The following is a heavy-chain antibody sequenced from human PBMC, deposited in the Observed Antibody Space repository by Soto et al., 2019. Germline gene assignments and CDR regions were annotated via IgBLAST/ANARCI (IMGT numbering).Heavy chain of an antibody. D-gene: IGHD6-19*01. Sequence: GGSLRLSCAASGFTFSSYAMHWVRQAPAKGLEWVAVISYDGSNKYYADSVKGRFTISRDNSKNTLYLQMNSLRAEDTAVYYRARGGGGSYGDAFDIWGQGTMVTV. CDR3: ARGGGGSYGDAFDI. CDR1: GFTFSSYA. J-gene: IGHJ3*02. CDR2: ISYDGSNK. V-gene: IGHV3-30-3*01.